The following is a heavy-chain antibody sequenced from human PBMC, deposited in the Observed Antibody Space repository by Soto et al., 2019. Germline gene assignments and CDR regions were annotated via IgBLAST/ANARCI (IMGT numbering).Heavy chain of an antibody. J-gene: IGHJ2*01. CDR1: GVTCKDYG. CDR3: ARDVWRSNWYSEP. Sequence: GRSLILACGASGVTCKDYGVHGAVQAPGKCREWVAVISCEGKRTYDADSVEVVFTMSIDKSERTRFLQMNSLRCADTAVYSCARDVWRSNWYSEPGGRGTLVTVSS. V-gene: IGHV3-30*03. CDR2: ISCEGKRT. D-gene: IGHD2-21*01.